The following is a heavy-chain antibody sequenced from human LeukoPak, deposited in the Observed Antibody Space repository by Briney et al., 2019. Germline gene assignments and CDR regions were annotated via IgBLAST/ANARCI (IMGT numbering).Heavy chain of an antibody. V-gene: IGHV4-59*01. Sequence: PSGTLSLTCPVSGGSISSYYWSWIRQPPGKGLGWIGYIYYSGSTNYNPSLKSRVTISVDTSKNQFSLKLSSVTAADTAVYYCASMYSSGWYYFDYWGQGTLVTVSS. CDR1: GGSISSYY. CDR2: IYYSGST. D-gene: IGHD6-19*01. CDR3: ASMYSSGWYYFDY. J-gene: IGHJ4*02.